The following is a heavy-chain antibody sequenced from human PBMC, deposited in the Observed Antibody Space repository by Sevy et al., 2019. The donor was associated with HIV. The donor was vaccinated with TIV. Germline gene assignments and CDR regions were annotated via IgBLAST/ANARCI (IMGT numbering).Heavy chain of an antibody. D-gene: IGHD4-17*01. CDR3: VRDHVKDGDLGDYYYYAMDV. J-gene: IGHJ6*02. CDR2: ISGSHSTI. Sequence: GGSLRLSCAASGFTFSDYYMSWIRQAPGKGLEWISYISGSHSTIYYADSVKGRFTISRDNAKNSLYLQMNSLRAEDTAVYYCVRDHVKDGDLGDYYYYAMDVWGQGTTVTVSS. CDR1: GFTFSDYY. V-gene: IGHV3-11*01.